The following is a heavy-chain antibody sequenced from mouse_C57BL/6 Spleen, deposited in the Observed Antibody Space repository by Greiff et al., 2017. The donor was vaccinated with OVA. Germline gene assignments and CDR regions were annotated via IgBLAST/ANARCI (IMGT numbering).Heavy chain of an antibody. Sequence: QVQLQQPGAELVMPGASVKLSCKASGYTFTSYWMHWVKQRPGQGLEWIGEIDPSDSYTNYNQKFKGKSTLTVDKSSSTAYMQLSSLTSEDSAVYYCARVYGYPPDARDYWGQGTSVTVSS. D-gene: IGHD2-2*01. J-gene: IGHJ4*01. V-gene: IGHV1-69*01. CDR2: IDPSDSYT. CDR3: ARVYGYPPDARDY. CDR1: GYTFTSYW.